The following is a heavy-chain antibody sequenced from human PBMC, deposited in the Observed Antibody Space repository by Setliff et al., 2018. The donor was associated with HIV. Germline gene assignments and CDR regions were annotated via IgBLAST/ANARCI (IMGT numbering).Heavy chain of an antibody. CDR3: ASRIYYYDESRVLREEGFVP. Sequence: PSETLSLTCTVSGGSITRTPYYCGWIRQPPGKGLEWIGSIHHSGTAYDNPSLKSRVTISMDTSKNQFSLKLTSVTAADTAMYYCASRIYYYDESRVLREEGFVPWGQGTLVTVSS. V-gene: IGHV4-39*01. CDR2: IHHSGTA. CDR1: GGSITRTPYY. J-gene: IGHJ5*02. D-gene: IGHD3-22*01.